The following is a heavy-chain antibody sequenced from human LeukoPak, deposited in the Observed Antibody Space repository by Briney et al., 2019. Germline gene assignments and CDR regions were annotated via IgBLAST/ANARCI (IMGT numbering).Heavy chain of an antibody. J-gene: IGHJ4*02. V-gene: IGHV1-18*01. CDR1: GYTFTSYG. CDR2: ISAYNGNT. CDR3: ARSRYGSGSYCFGY. D-gene: IGHD3-10*01. Sequence: GASVKVSCKASGYTFTSYGISWVRQAPGQGLEWMGWISAYNGNTNYAQKFQGRVTMTRDTSISTAYMELSRLRSDDTAVYYCARSRYGSGSYCFGYWGQGTLVTVSS.